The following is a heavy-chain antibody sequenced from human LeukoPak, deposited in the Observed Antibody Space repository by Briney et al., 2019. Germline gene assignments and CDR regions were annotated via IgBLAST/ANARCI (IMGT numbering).Heavy chain of an antibody. CDR3: ARGPTGYCSGGSCSTSVYYYYYGMDV. CDR2: FDPEDGET. V-gene: IGHV1-24*01. CDR1: GYTLTELS. J-gene: IGHJ6*02. Sequence: EASVKVSCKVSGYTLTELSMHWVRRAPGKGLEWMGGFDPEDGETIYAQKFQGRVTMTEDTSTDTAYMELSSLRSEDTAVYYCARGPTGYCSGGSCSTSVYYYYYGMDVWGQGTTVTVSS. D-gene: IGHD2-15*01.